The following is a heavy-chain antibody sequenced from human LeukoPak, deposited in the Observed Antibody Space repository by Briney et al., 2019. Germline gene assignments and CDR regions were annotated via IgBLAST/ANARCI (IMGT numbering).Heavy chain of an antibody. CDR2: IYSGGST. CDR3: ARDRAGGSYWFDP. J-gene: IGHJ5*02. D-gene: IGHD1-26*01. V-gene: IGHV3-53*01. CDR1: GFTVSSNY. Sequence: GGSLRLSCAASGFTVSSNYMSWVRQAPGRGLEWVSVIYSGGSTDYADSVKGRFTISRDNSKNTLYLQMNSLRAEDTAVYYCARDRAGGSYWFDPWGQGTLVTVSS.